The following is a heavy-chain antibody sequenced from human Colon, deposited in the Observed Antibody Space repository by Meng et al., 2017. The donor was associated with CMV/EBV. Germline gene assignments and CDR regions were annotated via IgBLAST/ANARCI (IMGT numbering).Heavy chain of an antibody. CDR3: ARVGGVDFWSGYSL. CDR2: ISGSGGST. J-gene: IGHJ6*02. D-gene: IGHD3-3*01. CDR1: GFTFSSYA. V-gene: IGHV3-23*01. Sequence: GESLKISCAASGFTFSSYAMSWVRQAPGKGLEWVSAISGSGGSTYYADSVKGRFTISRDNSKNTLYLQMNSLRAEDTAVYYCARVGGVDFWSGYSLWGQGTTVTVSS.